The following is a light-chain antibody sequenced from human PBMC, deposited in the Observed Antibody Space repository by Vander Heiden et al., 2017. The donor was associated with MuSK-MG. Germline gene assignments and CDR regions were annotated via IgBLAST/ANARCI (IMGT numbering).Light chain of an antibody. Sequence: SSELTQDPAVSVALGQTVRITCQGDSLRSYYASWYQQKPGQAPVLVIYGKNNRPSGIPDRFSGSSSGNTASLTITGAQAEDEADYYCNSRDSSGNHFFGTGTKVTVL. CDR2: GKN. V-gene: IGLV3-19*01. CDR1: SLRSYY. J-gene: IGLJ1*01. CDR3: NSRDSSGNHF.